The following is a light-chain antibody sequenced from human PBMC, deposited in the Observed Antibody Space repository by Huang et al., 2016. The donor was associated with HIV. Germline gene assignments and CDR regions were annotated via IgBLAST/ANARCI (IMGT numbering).Light chain of an antibody. Sequence: EILLTQSPAILSVSPGEGATLSCRASQGVGSTLAWYQQKPGQAPKFLMYSVSTRATGIPARVRGSGSETEFTLTISSLQSEDFAVYYCQQYNNWPYTFGPGTKLELK. CDR2: SVS. J-gene: IGKJ2*01. CDR3: QQYNNWPYT. CDR1: QGVGST. V-gene: IGKV3-15*01.